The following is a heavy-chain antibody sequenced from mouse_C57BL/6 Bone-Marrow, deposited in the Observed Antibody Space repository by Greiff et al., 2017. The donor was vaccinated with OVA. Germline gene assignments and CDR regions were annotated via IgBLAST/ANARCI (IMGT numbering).Heavy chain of an antibody. D-gene: IGHD2-4*01. J-gene: IGHJ2*01. CDR1: GFNFKDYY. CDR2: IDPENGDT. CDR3: TTWDYDVDY. Sequence: EVMLVESGAELVRPGASVKLSCPASGFNFKDYYMHWVKQRPEQGLEWIGWIDPENGDTEYASKFQGKATITADTSSNTAYLQLSSLTSEDTAVYYCTTWDYDVDYWGQGTTLTVSS. V-gene: IGHV14-4*01.